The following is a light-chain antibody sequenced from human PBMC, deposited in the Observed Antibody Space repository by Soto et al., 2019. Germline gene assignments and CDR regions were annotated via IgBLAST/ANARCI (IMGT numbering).Light chain of an antibody. J-gene: IGKJ5*01. CDR3: QQRSHWPPIT. V-gene: IGKV3-11*01. CDR2: DAS. Sequence: EIVMTQSPATLSLSPGERATLSCRASQSVSNYLAWYQQKPGQAPRLLIYDASNRATGIPARFSGSGSGTDFTLTISSLEPEDGAVYFCQQRSHWPPITFGQGTRLEIK. CDR1: QSVSNY.